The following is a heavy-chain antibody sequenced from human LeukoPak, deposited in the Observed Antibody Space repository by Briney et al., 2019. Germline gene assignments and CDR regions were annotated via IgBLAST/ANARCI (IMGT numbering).Heavy chain of an antibody. Sequence: ASVKVSCKASGGTFSSYAISWVRQVPGQGLEWMGRIIPILGIANYAQKFQGRVTITADKSTSTAYMELSSLRSGDTAVYYCARDNVDGGSYLGYYYYYGMDVWGQGTTVTVSS. CDR2: IIPILGIA. D-gene: IGHD1-26*01. J-gene: IGHJ6*02. CDR3: ARDNVDGGSYLGYYYYYGMDV. V-gene: IGHV1-69*04. CDR1: GGTFSSYA.